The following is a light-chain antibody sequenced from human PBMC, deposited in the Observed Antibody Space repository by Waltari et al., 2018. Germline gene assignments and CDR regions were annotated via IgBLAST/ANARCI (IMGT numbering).Light chain of an antibody. CDR1: SSDVGNYNS. CDR3: SSQSSDNIVL. V-gene: IGLV2-14*03. CDR2: DVS. J-gene: IGLJ3*02. Sequence: QSALTQPASVSGSPGQSITISCTGTSSDVGNYNSVSWYQDHPGQGPKVIIYDVSDRPSGVSARFSGSKSGNTASLTISGLQAEDEVDYYCSSQSSDNIVLFGGGTRVTVL.